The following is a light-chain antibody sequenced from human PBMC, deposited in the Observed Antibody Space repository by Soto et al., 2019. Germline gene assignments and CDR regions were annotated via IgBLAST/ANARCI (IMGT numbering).Light chain of an antibody. CDR2: GTS. CDR3: QQYGNSPRYS. V-gene: IGKV3-20*01. CDR1: QSVSSNY. J-gene: IGKJ2*03. Sequence: EIVLTQSPGTLSLSLGERATLSCRASQSVSSNYLAWYQQKPGQAPRLLIYGTSSRATGIPDRFSGSGSGTDFTLTISRLVPEDFAVYYCQQYGNSPRYSFGQGTKLEIQ.